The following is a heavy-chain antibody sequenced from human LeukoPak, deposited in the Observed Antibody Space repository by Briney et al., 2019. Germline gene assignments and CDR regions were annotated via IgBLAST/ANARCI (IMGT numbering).Heavy chain of an antibody. J-gene: IGHJ3*01. CDR2: ISFSGGNT. Sequence: GGSLRLSCAASGFTFSSYWMHWVRQAPGKGLEWVSLISFSGGNTYYADSMKGRFTISRDNYKDTLYLQMNSLRAEDTAMYYCARDIEFSTWGLGTMVTVSS. CDR1: GFTFSSYW. D-gene: IGHD3-3*02. CDR3: ARDIEFST. V-gene: IGHV3-23*01.